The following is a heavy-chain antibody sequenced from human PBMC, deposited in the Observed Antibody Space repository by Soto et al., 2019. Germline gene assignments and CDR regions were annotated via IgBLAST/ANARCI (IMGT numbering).Heavy chain of an antibody. J-gene: IGHJ5*02. CDR3: ARGGGGFFYYGSGSYNWFDP. D-gene: IGHD3-10*01. Sequence: SETLSLTCAVSGGSISSGGYSWSWIRQPPGKGLEWIGYIYHSGSTYYNPSLKSRVTISVDRSKNQFSLKLSSVTAADTAVYYCARGGGGFFYYGSGSYNWFDPWGQGTLVTVS. CDR1: GGSISSGGYS. CDR2: IYHSGST. V-gene: IGHV4-30-2*01.